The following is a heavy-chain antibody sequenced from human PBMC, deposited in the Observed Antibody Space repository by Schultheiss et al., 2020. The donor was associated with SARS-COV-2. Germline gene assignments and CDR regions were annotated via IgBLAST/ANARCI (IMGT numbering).Heavy chain of an antibody. CDR1: GYTFIGFY. D-gene: IGHD2/OR15-2a*01. CDR2: INPSSGDT. CDR3: ARDLRARVEYRPRDWFDP. J-gene: IGHJ5*02. Sequence: ASVKVSCKASGYTFIGFYIHWLRQAPGQGLQWMGWINPSSGDTNKAQRFQGRVTMTRDTSISTAYMALNRLRSDDTAVYYCARDLRARVEYRPRDWFDPWGQGTLVTVSS. V-gene: IGHV1-2*02.